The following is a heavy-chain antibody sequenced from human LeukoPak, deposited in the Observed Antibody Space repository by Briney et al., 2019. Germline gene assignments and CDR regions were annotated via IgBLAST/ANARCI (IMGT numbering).Heavy chain of an antibody. J-gene: IGHJ4*02. CDR2: IKQDGSEK. Sequence: GGSLRLSCAASGFTFSSYWMSWVRQAPGKGLEGVANIKQDGSEKYYVDSVRGRFTISRDNAKNSLYLQMNSLRAEDTAVYYCASAGYSSSWFGYWGQGTLVTVSS. D-gene: IGHD6-13*01. CDR3: ASAGYSSSWFGY. CDR1: GFTFSSYW. V-gene: IGHV3-7*01.